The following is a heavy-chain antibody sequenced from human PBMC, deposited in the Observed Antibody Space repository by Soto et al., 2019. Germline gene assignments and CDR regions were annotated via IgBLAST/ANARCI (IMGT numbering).Heavy chain of an antibody. V-gene: IGHV3-33*01. Sequence: QVQLVESGGGVVQPGRSLRLSCAASGFTFSSYGMHWVRQAPGKGLEWVAVIWYDGSNKYYADSVKGRFTISRDNSKNTRYLQMNSRRAEDTAVYYCARDFATGSALHPSGMDVWGQGTTVTVSS. J-gene: IGHJ6*02. CDR3: ARDFATGSALHPSGMDV. CDR1: GFTFSSYG. CDR2: IWYDGSNK.